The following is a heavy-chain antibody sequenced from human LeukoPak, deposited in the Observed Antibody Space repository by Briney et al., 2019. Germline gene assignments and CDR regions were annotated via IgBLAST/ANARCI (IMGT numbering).Heavy chain of an antibody. Sequence: GGSLRLSCVASGFTFSSYWMSWVRQAPGKGLEWVANIKEDGSEKDFVDSVKGRFTISRDNAKNSLSLQMNSLRAGDTAVYHCARVHYDYVWGSYRNHGGYYFDYWGQGTLVTVSS. J-gene: IGHJ4*02. CDR2: IKEDGSEK. CDR1: GFTFSSYW. D-gene: IGHD3-16*02. V-gene: IGHV3-7*01. CDR3: ARVHYDYVWGSYRNHGGYYFDY.